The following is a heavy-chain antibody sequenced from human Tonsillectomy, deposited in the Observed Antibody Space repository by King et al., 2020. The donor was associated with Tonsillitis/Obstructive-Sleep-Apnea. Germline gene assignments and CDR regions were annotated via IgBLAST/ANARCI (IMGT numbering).Heavy chain of an antibody. J-gene: IGHJ6*02. CDR2: ITSSGSKI. D-gene: IGHD3-22*01. CDR3: ARENSSSGFYYYGMDV. Sequence: QLVQSGGGLVQPGVSLKLSCAASGFTFSSYEMNWVRQAPGKGLEWVSYITSSGSKIYYADSVKGRFTISRDNAKNTLSLQMNSLRAEDTDVYYCARENSSSGFYYYGMDVWGQGTTVTVSS. V-gene: IGHV3-48*03. CDR1: GFTFSSYE.